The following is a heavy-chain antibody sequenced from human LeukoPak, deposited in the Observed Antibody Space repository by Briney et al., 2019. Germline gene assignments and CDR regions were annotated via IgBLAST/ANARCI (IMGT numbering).Heavy chain of an antibody. V-gene: IGHV5-51*01. CDR2: IYPGDSDT. D-gene: IGHD2-2*01. CDR3: ARSHRGVVVPAAIDLDY. J-gene: IGHJ4*02. CDR1: GYSFTSYW. Sequence: GESLKISCKGSGYSFTSYWIGLVRQMPGKGLEWMGIIYPGDSDTRYGPSFQGQVTISADKSISTAYLQWSSLKASDTAMYYCARSHRGVVVPAAIDLDYWGQGTLVTVSS.